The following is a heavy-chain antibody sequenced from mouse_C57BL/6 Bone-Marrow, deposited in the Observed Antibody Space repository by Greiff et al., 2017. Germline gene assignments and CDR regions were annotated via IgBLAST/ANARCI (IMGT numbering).Heavy chain of an antibody. J-gene: IGHJ3*01. D-gene: IGHD4-1*01. CDR3: AKTGTAWFAY. CDR2: IWGDGST. CDR1: GFSLTSYG. Sequence: VKLMESGPGLVAPSPRLSIPCTVSGFSLTSYGVSGVRQPPGKGLEWLGVIWGDGSTNYHSALISRLGNSKDNSKSQVFLKLNSLRTEDTATYYCAKTGTAWFAYWGQGTLVTVSA. V-gene: IGHV2-3*01.